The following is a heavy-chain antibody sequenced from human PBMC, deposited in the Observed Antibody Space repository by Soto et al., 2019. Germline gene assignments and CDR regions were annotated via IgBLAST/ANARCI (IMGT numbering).Heavy chain of an antibody. D-gene: IGHD3-3*01. V-gene: IGHV1-2*04. J-gene: IGHJ5*02. Sequence: ASVKVSCKASGYTFTGYYMHWVRQAPGQGLEWMGWINPNSGGTNYAQKFQGWVTMTRDTSISTADMELSRLRSDDTAVYYCARGYYDFWSGYQPLNWFDPWGQGTLVTVSS. CDR2: INPNSGGT. CDR3: ARGYYDFWSGYQPLNWFDP. CDR1: GYTFTGYY.